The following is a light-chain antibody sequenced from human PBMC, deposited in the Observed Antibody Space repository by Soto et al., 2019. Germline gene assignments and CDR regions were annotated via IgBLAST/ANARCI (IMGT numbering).Light chain of an antibody. CDR2: AAS. J-gene: IGKJ3*01. CDR3: QQSYSNFPIT. CDR1: QSISSY. V-gene: IGKV1-39*01. Sequence: DIQMTQSPSSLSASVGDRVTITCRASQSISSYLNWYQQKPGKAPKLLIYAASSLQSGVPSRFSGSGSGTDFTLTISSLQPEDFATYYCQQSYSNFPITFGPGTKVDI.